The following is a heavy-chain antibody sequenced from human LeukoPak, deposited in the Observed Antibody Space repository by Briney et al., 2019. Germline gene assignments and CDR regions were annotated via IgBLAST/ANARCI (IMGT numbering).Heavy chain of an antibody. V-gene: IGHV4-39*01. D-gene: IGHD3-22*01. J-gene: IGHJ4*02. CDR2: IYYSGST. CDR3: ARSSGYYLVRGY. CDR1: GGSISSSSYY. Sequence: SETLSLTRTVSGGSISSSSYYWGWIRQPPGKGLEWIGSIYYSGSTYYNPSLKSRVTISVDTSKNQFSLKLSSVTAADTAVYYCARSSGYYLVRGYWGQGTLVTVSS.